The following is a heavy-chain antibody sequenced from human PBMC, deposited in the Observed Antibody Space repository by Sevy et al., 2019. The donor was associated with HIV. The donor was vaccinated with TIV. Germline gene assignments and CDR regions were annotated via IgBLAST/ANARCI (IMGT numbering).Heavy chain of an antibody. D-gene: IGHD5-18*01. CDR2: LSGSGSST. Sequence: GGSLRLSCEASGFTFNKYAMSWVRQAPGKGLEWVSSLSGSGSSTYYADSVRVRFTISRDNSRNTLYLEVDSLRVEDTGVYYCSGHVVSLMVRMFYGMDVWGQGTTVTVSS. J-gene: IGHJ6*02. V-gene: IGHV3-23*01. CDR3: SGHVVSLMVRMFYGMDV. CDR1: GFTFNKYA.